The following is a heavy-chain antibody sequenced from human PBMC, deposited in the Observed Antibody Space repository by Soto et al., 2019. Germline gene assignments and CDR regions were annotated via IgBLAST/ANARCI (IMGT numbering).Heavy chain of an antibody. V-gene: IGHV1-69*06. CDR3: ARRLITFGGVMANIGMDV. Sequence: GPSVIVSCEASGGTFISYAFSWVRQAPGQGLEWMGGIIPIFGTPNYAQSFQGRVTITADKSTSTAYMDLSGLRSEDAAVYYCARRLITFGGVMANIGMDVLGQATTGT. D-gene: IGHD3-16*01. CDR1: GGTFISYA. CDR2: IIPIFGTP. J-gene: IGHJ6*01.